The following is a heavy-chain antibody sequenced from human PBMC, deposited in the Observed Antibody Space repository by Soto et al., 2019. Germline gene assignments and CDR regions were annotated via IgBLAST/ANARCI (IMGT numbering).Heavy chain of an antibody. V-gene: IGHV1-2*04. D-gene: IGHD3-22*01. Sequence: ASVEVSCKXSGYIFTDYYIHWVRQAPGQGLEWMGWINPNSGGTNYAQKFQDWVTMTRDTSINTAYMEVNSLRSDDTDVYYCARPSGYYPYYFDDWGQGTQVTVSS. CDR1: GYIFTDYY. CDR3: ARPSGYYPYYFDD. J-gene: IGHJ4*02. CDR2: INPNSGGT.